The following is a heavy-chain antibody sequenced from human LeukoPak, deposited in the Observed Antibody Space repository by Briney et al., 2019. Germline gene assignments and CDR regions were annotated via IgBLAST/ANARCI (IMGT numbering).Heavy chain of an antibody. D-gene: IGHD4-17*01. V-gene: IGHV1-2*02. CDR3: ASDHDYGDYSWVYYFDH. J-gene: IGHJ4*02. CDR2: INPNSGGT. CDR1: GYTFTDYY. Sequence: GASVKVSCKASGYTFTDYYMHWVRQAPGQGLEWMGWINPNSGGTDYAQKFQGRVTMTRDTSISTAYMELSRLTSDDTAVYYCASDHDYGDYSWVYYFDHWGQGTLVTVSS.